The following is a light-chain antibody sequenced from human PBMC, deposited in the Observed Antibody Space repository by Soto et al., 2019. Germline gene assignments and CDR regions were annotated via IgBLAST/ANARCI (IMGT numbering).Light chain of an antibody. CDR3: QQYNSYSPAT. J-gene: IGKJ1*01. CDR2: DAS. CDR1: QSIRRW. V-gene: IGKV1-5*01. Sequence: TQMTQSPSNLSASVGDSVPITCRGSQSIRRWLAWYQQKPGKAPKLLIFDASTLESGVPSRFSGRGSETEFTLTISSLQPDDFAAYYCQQYNSYSPATFGQGTKVDIK.